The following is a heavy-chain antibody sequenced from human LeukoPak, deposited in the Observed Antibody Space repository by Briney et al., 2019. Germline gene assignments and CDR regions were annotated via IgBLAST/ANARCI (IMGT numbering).Heavy chain of an antibody. Sequence: PGGSLRLSCAASGFTFSSYAMTWVRQAPGKGLEWVSSMSRGGSYIYYADSVRGRFTISRDNAKDSLFLLMNSLRVEDTAVYYCARGRPTGSSRRFVVQWGQGTLVTVSS. CDR1: GFTFSSYA. CDR2: MSRGGSYI. V-gene: IGHV3-21*06. CDR3: ARGRPTGSSRRFVVQ. J-gene: IGHJ4*02. D-gene: IGHD2-15*01.